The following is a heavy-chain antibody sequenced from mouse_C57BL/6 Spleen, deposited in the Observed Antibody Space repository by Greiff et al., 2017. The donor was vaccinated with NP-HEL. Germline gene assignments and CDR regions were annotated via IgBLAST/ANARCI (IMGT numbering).Heavy chain of an antibody. CDR1: GYTFTDYE. V-gene: IGHV1-15*01. D-gene: IGHD1-1*01. Sequence: VQLQQSGAELVRPGASVTLSCKASGYTFTDYEMHWVKQTPVHGLEWIGAIDPETGGTAYNQKFKGKAILTADKSSSTDYMELRSLTSEDSAVYYCTRRYCSIPYYFDYWGQGTTLTVSS. J-gene: IGHJ2*01. CDR2: IDPETGGT. CDR3: TRRYCSIPYYFDY.